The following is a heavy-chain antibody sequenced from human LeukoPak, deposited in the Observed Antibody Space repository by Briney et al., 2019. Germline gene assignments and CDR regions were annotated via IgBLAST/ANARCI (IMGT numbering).Heavy chain of an antibody. CDR2: ISSSSSYI. Sequence: GGSLRLSCAASGFTFSSYSMNWVRRAPGKGLEWVSSISSSSSYIYYADSVKGRFTISRDNAKNSLYLQMNSLRAEDTAVYYCARAMIVEYYFDYWGQGTLVTVSS. V-gene: IGHV3-21*01. D-gene: IGHD3-22*01. CDR1: GFTFSSYS. J-gene: IGHJ4*02. CDR3: ARAMIVEYYFDY.